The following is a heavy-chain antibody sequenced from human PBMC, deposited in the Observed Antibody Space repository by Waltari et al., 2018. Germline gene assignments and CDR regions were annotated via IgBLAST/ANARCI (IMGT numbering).Heavy chain of an antibody. V-gene: IGHV4-34*01. CDR2: INHIGST. D-gene: IGHD1-26*01. CDR1: GGSLSDYY. J-gene: IGHJ3*02. CDR3: VRDFSPIVSGAFDI. Sequence: QVQLQQSGAGLLKPSETLSLTCAVYGGSLSDYYWTWIRQPPGKGLEWIGEINHIGSTNSNPSLRSRVTISVDTSKNQFSLKLSSVTAADTAVYYCVRDFSPIVSGAFDIWGQGTMVTVSS.